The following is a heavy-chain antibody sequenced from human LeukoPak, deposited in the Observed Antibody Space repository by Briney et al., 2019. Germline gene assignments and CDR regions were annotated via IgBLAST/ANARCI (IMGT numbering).Heavy chain of an antibody. CDR3: ARMRYFDWLPKYRYYYYYMDV. D-gene: IGHD3-9*01. J-gene: IGHJ6*03. CDR1: GGSFSGSY. Sequence: SETLSLTCAVYGGSFSGSYWSWIRQPPGKGLEWIGEINHSGSTNYNPSLKSRVTISVDTSKNQFSLKLSSVTAADTAVYYCARMRYFDWLPKYRYYYYYMDVWGKGTTVTVSS. V-gene: IGHV4-34*01. CDR2: INHSGST.